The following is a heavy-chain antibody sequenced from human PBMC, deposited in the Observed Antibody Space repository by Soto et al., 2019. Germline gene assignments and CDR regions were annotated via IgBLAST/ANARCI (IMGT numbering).Heavy chain of an antibody. D-gene: IGHD2-15*01. V-gene: IGHV1-69*05. CDR2: IMPIFRTP. CDR1: GGLFTNCA. J-gene: IGHJ6*02. Sequence: GASVKVSCKAFGGLFTNCAISWVRQAPGQGLEWMGGIMPIFRTPDYAQKFQGRVTITRDTSASTAYMELSSLRSEDTAVYYCARDGGGMDVWGQGTTVTVSS. CDR3: ARDGGGMDV.